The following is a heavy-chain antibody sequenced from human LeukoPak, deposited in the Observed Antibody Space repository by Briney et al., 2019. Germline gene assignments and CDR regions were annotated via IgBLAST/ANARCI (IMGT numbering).Heavy chain of an antibody. CDR3: AGKLGGYFDY. Sequence: GGSLRLSCAASGFTFSSYSMNWVRQAPGKGLEWVSCISSSSSTIYYADSVKGRFTISRDNAKNSLYLQMNSLRAEDTAVYYCAGKLGGYFDYWGQGTLVTVSS. CDR1: GFTFSSYS. V-gene: IGHV3-48*01. D-gene: IGHD4-23*01. CDR2: ISSSSSTI. J-gene: IGHJ4*02.